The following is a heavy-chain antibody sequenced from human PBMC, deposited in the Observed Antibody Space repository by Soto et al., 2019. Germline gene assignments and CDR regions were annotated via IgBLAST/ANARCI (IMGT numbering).Heavy chain of an antibody. J-gene: IGHJ4*02. CDR1: GGPINSGDYY. CDR3: ARHNYGSGSTYFDY. D-gene: IGHD3-10*01. V-gene: IGHV4-30-4*01. CDR2: IYYSGST. Sequence: PSETMSLTCTVSGGPINSGDYYWSWIRQPPGKGLEWIGYIYYSGSTNYNPSLKSRVTISVDTSKNQFSLKLNSMTAADTAVYYCARHNYGSGSTYFDYWGQGTLVTVSS.